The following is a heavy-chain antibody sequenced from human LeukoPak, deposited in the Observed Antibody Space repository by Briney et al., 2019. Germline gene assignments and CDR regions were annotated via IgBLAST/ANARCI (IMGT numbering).Heavy chain of an antibody. V-gene: IGHV3-53*01. CDR2: IYSGGNT. D-gene: IGHD3-10*01. CDR3: ARDNYYTSGSYYPLYYYMDV. Sequence: PGGSLRLSCTASGFTVSSNYMSWVRQAPGKGLKWVSVIYSGGNTYYADSVKGRFTISRDNSKNTLYLQMNSLRAEDTAVYYCARDNYYTSGSYYPLYYYMDVWGKGTTVTVSS. CDR1: GFTVSSNY. J-gene: IGHJ6*03.